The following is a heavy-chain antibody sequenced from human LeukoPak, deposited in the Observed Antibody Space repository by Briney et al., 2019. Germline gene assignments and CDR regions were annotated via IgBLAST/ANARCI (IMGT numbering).Heavy chain of an antibody. CDR1: AFTFSIYW. CDR3: ARGGARLYAFDI. D-gene: IGHD2-8*01. V-gene: IGHV3-7*01. J-gene: IGHJ3*02. Sequence: PGGSLRLSCAASAFTFSIYWMTWVRQAPGKGLEWVANIKQDGSEKYYVDSVKGRFTISRDNAKNSLYLQMNSLRAEDTAVYYCARGGARLYAFDIWGQGTMVTVSS. CDR2: IKQDGSEK.